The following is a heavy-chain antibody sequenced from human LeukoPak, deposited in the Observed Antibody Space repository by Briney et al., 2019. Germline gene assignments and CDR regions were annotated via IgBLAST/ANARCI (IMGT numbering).Heavy chain of an antibody. CDR1: GFTFSSYW. V-gene: IGHV3-7*01. D-gene: IGHD3-10*01. CDR3: AKVAKYYYGSETYYFFEH. J-gene: IGHJ4*02. Sequence: PGGSLRLSCAASGFTFSSYWMNWVRQAPGKRLEWVANIKQDGSEKYYVDSVKGRFTISRDNAKNSLDLQMNSLRVEDTAVYYRAKVAKYYYGSETYYFFEHWGQGTPVTASS. CDR2: IKQDGSEK.